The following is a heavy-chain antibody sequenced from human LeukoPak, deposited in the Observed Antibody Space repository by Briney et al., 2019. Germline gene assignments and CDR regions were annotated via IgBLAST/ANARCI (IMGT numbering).Heavy chain of an antibody. V-gene: IGHV3-21*01. CDR1: GFTFSSYS. Sequence: PGGSLRLSCAASGFTFSSYSMNWVRQAPGKGLEWVSSISSSSSYIYYADSVKGRFTISRDNAKNSLYLQMNGLRAEDTAVYYCARDELGYSSSWYDYWGQGTLVTVSS. CDR2: ISSSSSYI. D-gene: IGHD6-13*01. J-gene: IGHJ4*02. CDR3: ARDELGYSSSWYDY.